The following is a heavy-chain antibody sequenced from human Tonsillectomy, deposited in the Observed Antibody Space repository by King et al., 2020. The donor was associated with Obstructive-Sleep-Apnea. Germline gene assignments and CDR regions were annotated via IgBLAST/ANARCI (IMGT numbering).Heavy chain of an antibody. Sequence: QLVQSGAEVKKPGESLKISCQGSGYSFTNFWIGWVRQMPGKGLEWMGTIYPGDSDTRYSPSFQGQVTISVDKSIETAYLHWSSLKASDTAMYYCGRHLRVRGVPRDRYFDYWGQGALVTVSS. CDR3: GRHLRVRGVPRDRYFDY. CDR1: GYSFTNFW. V-gene: IGHV5-51*01. J-gene: IGHJ4*02. D-gene: IGHD3-10*01. CDR2: IYPGDSDT.